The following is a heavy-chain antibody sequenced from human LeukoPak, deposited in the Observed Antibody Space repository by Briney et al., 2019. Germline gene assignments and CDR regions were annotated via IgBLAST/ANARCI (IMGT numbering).Heavy chain of an antibody. CDR3: LTRSLLTVPGNSYMDV. V-gene: IGHV3-23*01. CDR1: GFTFSSYA. D-gene: IGHD6-19*01. Sequence: GGSLRLSCAASGFTFSSYAMSWVRQAPGKGLEWVSAISGSGGSTYYADSVKGRFTISRDNSKNTLYLQMNSLRAEDTAVYYCLTRSLLTVPGNSYMDVWGKGTTVTVSS. CDR2: ISGSGGST. J-gene: IGHJ6*03.